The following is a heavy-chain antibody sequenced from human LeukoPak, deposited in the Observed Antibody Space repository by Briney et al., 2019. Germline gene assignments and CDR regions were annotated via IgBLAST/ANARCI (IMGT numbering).Heavy chain of an antibody. D-gene: IGHD2-2*01. CDR1: GFTFSRHA. CDR3: AKGEAYQLVLGDYLAY. CDR2: ITGSGDST. Sequence: GGSLRLSCAASGFTFSRHAMTWVRQAPGKGLEWVSSITGSGDSTYYADPVKGRFTISRDNSKNTLYLQMNSLRAADTAVYYCAKGEAYQLVLGDYLAYWGQGTLVTVSS. V-gene: IGHV3-23*01. J-gene: IGHJ4*02.